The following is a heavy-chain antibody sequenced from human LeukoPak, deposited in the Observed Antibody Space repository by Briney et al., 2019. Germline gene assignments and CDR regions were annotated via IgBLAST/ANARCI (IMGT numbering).Heavy chain of an antibody. V-gene: IGHV3-23*01. D-gene: IGHD3-10*01. Sequence: GGSLRLSCASSGFTFSSYAMSWVRQAPGKGLEWVSAISGSGGSTYYADSVKGRFTISRDNSKNTLYLQMNSLRAEDTAVYYCAKDRTMVRGVVPYFDYWGQGTLVTVSS. CDR2: ISGSGGST. J-gene: IGHJ4*02. CDR3: AKDRTMVRGVVPYFDY. CDR1: GFTFSSYA.